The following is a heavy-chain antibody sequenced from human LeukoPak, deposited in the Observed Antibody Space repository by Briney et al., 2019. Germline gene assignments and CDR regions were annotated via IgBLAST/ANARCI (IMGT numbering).Heavy chain of an antibody. CDR2: IYHSGST. CDR3: ARDIAAAGAADAFDI. Sequence: SETLSLTCTVSGYSISSGYYWGWIRQPPGKGLEWIGSIYHSGSTYYNPSLKSRITISVDTSKNQFSLKLSSVTAADTAVYYCARDIAAAGAADAFDIWGQGTMVTVSS. D-gene: IGHD6-13*01. CDR1: GYSISSGYY. V-gene: IGHV4-38-2*02. J-gene: IGHJ3*02.